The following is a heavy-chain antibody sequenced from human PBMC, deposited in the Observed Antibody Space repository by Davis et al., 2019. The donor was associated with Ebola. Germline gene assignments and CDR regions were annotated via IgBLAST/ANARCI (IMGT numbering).Heavy chain of an antibody. Sequence: GESLKISCAASGFTFSDYYMSWIRQAPGKGLEWVSYISSSGSTIYYADSVKGRFTISRDNAKNSLYLQMNSLRAEDTAVYYCASSYGLDRIDYWGQGTLVTVSS. CDR3: ASSYGLDRIDY. CDR2: ISSSGSTI. D-gene: IGHD5-18*01. J-gene: IGHJ4*02. V-gene: IGHV3-11*01. CDR1: GFTFSDYY.